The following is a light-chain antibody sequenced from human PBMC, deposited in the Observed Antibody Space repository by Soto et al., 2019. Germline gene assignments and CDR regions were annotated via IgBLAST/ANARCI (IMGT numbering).Light chain of an antibody. CDR1: QSVSSY. Sequence: EIVLPQSPATLSLSPGEIATLSCRASQSVSSYLAWYQQKPGQAPRLLIYDASNRATGIPARFSGSGSGTDFTLTISSLEPEDFAVYYRQQRSNWPTFGGGTKVEIK. CDR3: QQRSNWPT. J-gene: IGKJ4*01. V-gene: IGKV3-11*01. CDR2: DAS.